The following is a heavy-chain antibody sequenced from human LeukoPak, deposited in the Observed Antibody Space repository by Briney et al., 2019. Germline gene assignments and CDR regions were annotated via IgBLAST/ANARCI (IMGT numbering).Heavy chain of an antibody. J-gene: IGHJ4*02. V-gene: IGHV4-30-2*01. D-gene: IGHD7-27*01. CDR3: ARVSPRAMGNYLDF. Sequence: SQTLSFNCAVSGGSISSGSYSWSWIRQPPGKGLEWIGYIYPRGSTYYNPSLKSRVILSLAKSANQFSLNLSSVTAADTAVYYCARVSPRAMGNYLDFWGQGTLVTVSS. CDR2: IYPRGST. CDR1: GGSISSGSYS.